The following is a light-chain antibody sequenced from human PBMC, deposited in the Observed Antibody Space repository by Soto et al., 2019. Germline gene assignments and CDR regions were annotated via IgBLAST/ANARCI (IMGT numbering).Light chain of an antibody. V-gene: IGKV1-5*03. CDR2: MAS. CDR1: QSISSW. J-gene: IGKJ1*01. Sequence: DIQMTQSPSTLSASVGDRVTITCRASQSISSWLAWYQQKPGKAPQVLISMASTLESGVPSRFSGSGSGTEFTLTISSLQPDDFATYFCQQYNTYPLTFGQGTKVDIK. CDR3: QQYNTYPLT.